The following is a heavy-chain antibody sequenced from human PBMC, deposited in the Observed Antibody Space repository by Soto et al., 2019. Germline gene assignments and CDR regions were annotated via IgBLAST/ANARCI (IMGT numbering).Heavy chain of an antibody. J-gene: IGHJ4*02. Sequence: EVRLLESGGGLVQPGGSLRLSCAASGFTFSNYAMTWVRQAPGKVLEWVSGLNGSGGSTSSSDSVKGRFAISRDNSKHTLYLQMNRLRDGDTSVYYCSRGFSAGKGSPPDYWGQGTLVTVSS. V-gene: IGHV3-23*01. D-gene: IGHD3-10*01. CDR1: GFTFSNYA. CDR2: LNGSGGST. CDR3: SRGFSAGKGSPPDY.